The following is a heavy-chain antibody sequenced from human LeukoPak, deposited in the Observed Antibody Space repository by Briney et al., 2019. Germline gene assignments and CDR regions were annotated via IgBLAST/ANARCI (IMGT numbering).Heavy chain of an antibody. CDR2: IWYSGGT. J-gene: IGHJ4*02. CDR3: ARRVVRSYYFDY. Sequence: SETLSLTCTVSGGSLSSYYWSWIRQPPGKELEWIGNIWYSGGTNYNPSVKSRVTISVDTSKTQFSLELSSVTAADTALYYCARRVVRSYYFDYWGQGTLVTVSS. V-gene: IGHV4-59*08. D-gene: IGHD3-10*01. CDR1: GGSLSSYY.